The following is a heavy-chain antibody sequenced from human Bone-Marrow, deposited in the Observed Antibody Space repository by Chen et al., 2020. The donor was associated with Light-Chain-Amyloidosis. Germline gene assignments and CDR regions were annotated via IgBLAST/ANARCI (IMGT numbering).Heavy chain of an antibody. Sequence: QLVESGGGLVQPGGSLRVSCAASGFTLSDHWMHWVRQAPGEGLVWVSRVCRDGEGTDYAEFVKSRVTISRANAKNTLYLKRNSLRADDTATYYCVRDGHHWDFDYWGRGTLVTVSS. J-gene: IGHJ4*01. CDR1: GFTLSDHW. V-gene: IGHV3-74*01. CDR2: VCRDGEGT. CDR3: VRDGHHWDFDY. D-gene: IGHD7-27*01.